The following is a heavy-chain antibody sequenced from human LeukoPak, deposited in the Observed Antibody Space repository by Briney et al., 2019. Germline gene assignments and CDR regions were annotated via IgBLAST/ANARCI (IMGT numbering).Heavy chain of an antibody. D-gene: IGHD1/OR15-1a*01. V-gene: IGHV5-51*01. CDR1: GYNFNTYW. Sequence: GESLKTSCKGSGYNFNTYWIGWVRQMPGKGLEWIGIIFPGDSDTTYSPSLQGQVTISADTSINTAYLQWSSLRASDTAMYYCATSESQTRFDYWGQGTPVTVSS. CDR3: ATSESQTRFDY. J-gene: IGHJ4*02. CDR2: IFPGDSDT.